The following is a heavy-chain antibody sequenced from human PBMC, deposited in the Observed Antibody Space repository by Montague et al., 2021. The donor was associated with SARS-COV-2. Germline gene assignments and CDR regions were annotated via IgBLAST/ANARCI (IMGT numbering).Heavy chain of an antibody. V-gene: IGHV4-59*12. CDR3: ARAIGAPENWFDP. Sequence: SETLSLTCTVSGGSIRSYFWSWIRQPPGKGLEWIGYIYYTGSTXXXPSXKGRVTMSISMSENQFSLKLNSVTAADTAVHYCARAIGAPENWFDPWGQGTLVTVSS. J-gene: IGHJ5*02. CDR1: GGSIRSYF. D-gene: IGHD3-16*01. CDR2: IYYTGST.